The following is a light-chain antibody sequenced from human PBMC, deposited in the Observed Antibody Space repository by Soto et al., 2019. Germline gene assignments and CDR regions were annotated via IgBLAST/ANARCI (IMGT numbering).Light chain of an antibody. CDR3: GTWDSSLSAGV. Sequence: QSALTQSRSVSGSPGQSVTISCTGTSSDVGGYNFVSWYQQYPGKAPKLLIYDDNKRPSGIPDRFSGSKSGTSATLGITGLQTGDEADYYCGTWDSSLSAGVFGGGTQLTVL. J-gene: IGLJ2*01. CDR2: DDN. CDR1: SSDVGGYNF. V-gene: IGLV1-51*01.